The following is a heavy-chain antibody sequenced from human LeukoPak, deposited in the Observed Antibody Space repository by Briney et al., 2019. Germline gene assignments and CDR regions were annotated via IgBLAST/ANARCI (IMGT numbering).Heavy chain of an antibody. CDR3: ARSLYCSSTSCFGDRLVYGMDV. J-gene: IGHJ6*04. CDR1: GFIFSSYA. Sequence: GRSLRLSCAASGFIFSSYAMHWVRQAPGKGLEWVAVISYDGSNKYYADSVKGRFTISRDNSKNTLYLQMNSLRAEDTAVYYCARSLYCSSTSCFGDRLVYGMDVWGKGTTVTVSS. V-gene: IGHV3-30*04. D-gene: IGHD2-2*01. CDR2: ISYDGSNK.